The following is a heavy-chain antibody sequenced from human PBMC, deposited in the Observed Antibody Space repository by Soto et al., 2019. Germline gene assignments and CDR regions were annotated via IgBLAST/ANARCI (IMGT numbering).Heavy chain of an antibody. CDR2: IYWDDGK. CDR3: AHLDQYTTGMFDF. Sequence: SGPTLVNPTHTLTLTCTFSGFSLDTTGVAVGWLRQPPGKALEWLAVIYWDDGKRYNTSLSSRLTITKDTSKNQVALTMTRMDPVDTATYYCAHLDQYTTGMFDFWGQGALVTVSS. J-gene: IGHJ4*02. CDR1: GFSLDTTGVA. V-gene: IGHV2-5*02. D-gene: IGHD1-1*01.